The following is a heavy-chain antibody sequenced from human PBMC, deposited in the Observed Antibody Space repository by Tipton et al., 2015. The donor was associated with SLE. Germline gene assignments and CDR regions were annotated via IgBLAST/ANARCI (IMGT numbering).Heavy chain of an antibody. CDR2: IYDSGST. V-gene: IGHV4-39*01. J-gene: IGHJ4*02. CDR3: ARLGGYYDSSGYSYYFDY. Sequence: TLSLTCTVSGGSITRSGDYWGWIRQSPGKGLEWIGSIYDSGSTYYNPSLKSRVTISVDTSKNQFSLKLSSVTAADTAVYYCARLGGYYDSSGYSYYFDYWGQGTLVTVSS. D-gene: IGHD3-22*01. CDR1: GGSITRSGDY.